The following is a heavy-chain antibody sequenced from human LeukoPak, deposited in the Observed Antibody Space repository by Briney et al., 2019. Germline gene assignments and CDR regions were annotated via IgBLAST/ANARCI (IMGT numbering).Heavy chain of an antibody. CDR1: GFTFSRYS. D-gene: IGHD6-19*01. CDR3: ARDQWLAYYYHGMDV. V-gene: IGHV3-21*01. Sequence: GGSLRLSCAASGFTFSRYSMNWVRQAPGKGLEWVSSIYYADSVKGRFTIPRDNAQNSLDLEMNSLRAEDTAVYYCARDQWLAYYYHGMDVWGQGTTVTVSS. CDR2: I. J-gene: IGHJ6*02.